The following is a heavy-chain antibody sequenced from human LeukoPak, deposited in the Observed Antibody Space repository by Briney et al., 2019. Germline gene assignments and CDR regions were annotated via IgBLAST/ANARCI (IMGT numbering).Heavy chain of an antibody. J-gene: IGHJ4*02. Sequence: ASVKVSCKASGYTFTSYAMHWVRQAPGQRLEWMGWINAGNGNTKYSQKFQGRVTITRDTSASTAYMELSSLRSEDTAVYYCARNMGYCSSTSCPVDYWGQGTLVTVSS. CDR2: INAGNGNT. CDR1: GYTFTSYA. CDR3: ARNMGYCSSTSCPVDY. D-gene: IGHD2-2*01. V-gene: IGHV1-3*01.